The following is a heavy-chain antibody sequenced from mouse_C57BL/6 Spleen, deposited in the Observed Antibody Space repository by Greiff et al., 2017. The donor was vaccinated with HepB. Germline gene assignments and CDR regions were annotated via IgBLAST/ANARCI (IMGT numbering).Heavy chain of an antibody. J-gene: IGHJ3*01. V-gene: IGHV1-22*01. Sequence: VQLQQSGPELVKPGASVKMSCKASGYTFTDYNMHWVKQSHGKSLEWIGYINPNNGGTSYNQKFKGKDTLTVNKSSSTAYMELRSLTSEDSAVYYCARGGSYYGNSFAYWGQGTLVTVSA. CDR3: ARGGSYYGNSFAY. CDR1: GYTFTDYN. D-gene: IGHD2-1*01. CDR2: INPNNGGT.